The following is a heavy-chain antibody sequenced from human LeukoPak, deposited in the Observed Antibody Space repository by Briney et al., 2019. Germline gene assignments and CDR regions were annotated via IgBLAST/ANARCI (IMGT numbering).Heavy chain of an antibody. J-gene: IGHJ2*01. D-gene: IGHD3-22*01. CDR2: IIPIFGTA. V-gene: IGHV1-69*01. CDR3: RIVVVTADWYFDL. Sequence: SVTVSCKASGGTFSNYAISWVRQAPGQGLEWMGGIIPIFGTANYAQKFQGRVTITADESTSTAYMELSSVRSEDTAVYYCRIVVVTADWYFDLWGRGTLVTVSS. CDR1: GGTFSNYA.